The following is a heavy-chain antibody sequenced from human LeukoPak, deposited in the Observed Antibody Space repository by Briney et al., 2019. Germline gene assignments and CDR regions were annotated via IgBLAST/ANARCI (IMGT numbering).Heavy chain of an antibody. CDR2: INPSGGST. CDR3: ARAEGTTYYDILTGYLADAFDI. Sequence: GASVKVSCKASGYTFTSYYMHWVRQAPGQGLEWMGIINPSGGSTSYAQKFQGRVTMTRDTSTSTVYKELSSLRSEDTAVYYCARAEGTTYYDILTGYLADAFDIWGQGTMVTVSS. D-gene: IGHD3-9*01. J-gene: IGHJ3*02. V-gene: IGHV1-46*01. CDR1: GYTFTSYY.